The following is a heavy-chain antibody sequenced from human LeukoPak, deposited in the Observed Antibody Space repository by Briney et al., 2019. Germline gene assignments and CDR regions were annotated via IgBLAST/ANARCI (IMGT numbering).Heavy chain of an antibody. Sequence: SQTLSLTCAISGDSVSSNNAVWNWIRQSPSRGLEWLGRTFYRSKWYNDYAVSVKSRITINPDTSKNQFSLHLKSVSPEDTAMYYCAREVADYGGYYYYHYMDVWGKGTTVTISS. J-gene: IGHJ6*03. CDR2: TFYRSKWYN. CDR3: AREVADYGGYYYYHYMDV. V-gene: IGHV6-1*01. D-gene: IGHD4-23*01. CDR1: GDSVSSNNAV.